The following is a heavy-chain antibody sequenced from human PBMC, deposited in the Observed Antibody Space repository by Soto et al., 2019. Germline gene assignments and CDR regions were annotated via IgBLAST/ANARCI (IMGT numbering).Heavy chain of an antibody. D-gene: IGHD3-10*01. V-gene: IGHV3-7*01. CDR1: GFTFSRYW. CDR2: IKHDGSEK. CDR3: VRDDEVFFDY. Sequence: EVQLVESGGGLVQPGGSLRLSCTASGFTFSRYWMSWVRQAPGKGLEWVANIKHDGSEKYYVDSVKGRFTISRDNAKNSLYLQMNSLRVEDTAVYYCVRDDEVFFDYWGQGSLVAVSS. J-gene: IGHJ4*02.